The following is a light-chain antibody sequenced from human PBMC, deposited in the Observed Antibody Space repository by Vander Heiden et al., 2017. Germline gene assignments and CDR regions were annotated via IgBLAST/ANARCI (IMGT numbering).Light chain of an antibody. CDR3: CSYAGSSTLGV. V-gene: IGLV2-23*02. Sequence: QSALTQPASGSGSPGQSITIPCPGTSSDVGSYNLVSWYQHHPGKAPKLMIDEVTKRPSGVSNRFSGSKSGNTASLTISGLQAEDEADYYCCSYAGSSTLGVFGTGTKVTVL. CDR2: EVT. CDR1: SSDVGSYNL. J-gene: IGLJ1*01.